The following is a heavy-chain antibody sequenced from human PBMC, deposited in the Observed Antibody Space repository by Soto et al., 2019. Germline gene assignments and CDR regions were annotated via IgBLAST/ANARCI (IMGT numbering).Heavy chain of an antibody. D-gene: IGHD6-19*01. CDR1: GYPYTNSY. V-gene: IGHV1-2*02. Sequence: QVQLVQSGAEVRKPGASVKVSCKASGYPYTNSYMHWVRQAPGQGLEWMGWIHPNTGGTNYAQKFQGGVTMTGDTSVSTVYMELNRLTSDDTAIYFCASDFRTRGWFRQAGNFAMDVWGQGTTVTVS. CDR2: IHPNTGGT. CDR3: ASDFRTRGWFRQAGNFAMDV. J-gene: IGHJ6*02.